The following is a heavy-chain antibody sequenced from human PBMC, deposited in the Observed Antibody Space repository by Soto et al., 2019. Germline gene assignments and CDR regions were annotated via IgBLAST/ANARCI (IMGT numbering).Heavy chain of an antibody. V-gene: IGHV3-74*01. CDR3: ARGVYSGNRFDY. CDR1: GFTFSNNW. Sequence: EVQLAESGGGLVQPGGSLRLSCAASGFTFSNNWMYWVRQAPGKGLVWVSRINGDGTTTTYADSVKGRFTISRDNAKNTLYLQMDSLRAEDTAVYFCARGVYSGNRFDYWGHGTLVTVSS. J-gene: IGHJ4*01. D-gene: IGHD1-26*01. CDR2: INGDGTTT.